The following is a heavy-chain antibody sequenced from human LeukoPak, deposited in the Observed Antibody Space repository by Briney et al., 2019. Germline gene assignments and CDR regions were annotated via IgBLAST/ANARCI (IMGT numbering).Heavy chain of an antibody. CDR2: INPSGGRP. V-gene: IGHV1-46*01. Sequence: ASVKVSCKASGYTFTSYYMHWVRQAPGQGLEWMGIINPSGGRPSYAQKFQGRVTMTRDTSTSTVYMELNSLRSEDTAVYYCAREIGPRQLHLWGSAFDYWGQGTLVTVSS. CDR3: AREIGPRQLHLWGSAFDY. D-gene: IGHD5-18*01. J-gene: IGHJ4*02. CDR1: GYTFTSYY.